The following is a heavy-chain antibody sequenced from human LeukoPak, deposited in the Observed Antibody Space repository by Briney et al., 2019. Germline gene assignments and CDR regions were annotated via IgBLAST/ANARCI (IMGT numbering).Heavy chain of an antibody. J-gene: IGHJ6*03. CDR2: ISGRGGST. V-gene: IGHV3-23*01. D-gene: IGHD3-22*01. Sequence: GGSLRLSCAASGFTFSSYAMSWVRQAPGKGLEWVSGISGRGGSTYYADSVKGRFTISRDNAKNSLYLQMNSLRAEDTALYYCARAGSGYYYYYYYMDVWGKGTTVTVSS. CDR3: ARAGSGYYYYYYYMDV. CDR1: GFTFSSYA.